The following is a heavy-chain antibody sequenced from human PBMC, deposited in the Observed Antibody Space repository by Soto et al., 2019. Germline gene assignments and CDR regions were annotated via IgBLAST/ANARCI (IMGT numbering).Heavy chain of an antibody. J-gene: IGHJ6*03. Sequence: GGSLRLSCTASGFTFGDYAMSWFRQAPGKGLEWVGFIRSKAYGGTTEYAASVKGRFTISRDDSKSIAYLQMNSLKTEDTAVYYCTRDEDYYGSGSYASYYYYMDVWGKGTTVTVS. CDR1: GFTFGDYA. CDR2: IRSKAYGGTT. D-gene: IGHD3-10*01. V-gene: IGHV3-49*03. CDR3: TRDEDYYGSGSYASYYYYMDV.